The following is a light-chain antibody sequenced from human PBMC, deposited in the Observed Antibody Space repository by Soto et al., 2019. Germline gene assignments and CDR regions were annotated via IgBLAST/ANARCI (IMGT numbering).Light chain of an antibody. CDR2: GAS. CDR1: QSVSSSY. Sequence: EIVLTQSPGTLSLSPGERATLSCRASQSVSSSYLAWYQQKPGQAPRLLIYGASSRATGIPDRFSGSGSGTDFTLTISRLEHEEFAVYYCQQYGSSPRKFGQGTKVDIK. J-gene: IGKJ1*01. CDR3: QQYGSSPRK. V-gene: IGKV3-20*01.